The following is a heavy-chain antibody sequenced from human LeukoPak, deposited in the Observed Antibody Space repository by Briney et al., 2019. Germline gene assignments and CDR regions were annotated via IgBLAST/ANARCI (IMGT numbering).Heavy chain of an antibody. CDR2: LYYRGTT. J-gene: IGHJ4*02. V-gene: IGHV4-39*01. CDR3: ARRKGDYDFGPVDY. CDR1: GVSISSSNYF. Sequence: SETLSLTCTVSGVSISSSNYFWGWFCQSPGKGLQWIGNLYYRGTTYYNPSLTSRVTISGDTSKNQFSLTLTSVTAADTAVHYCARRKGDYDFGPVDYWGQGTLVIVSS. D-gene: IGHD3-3*01.